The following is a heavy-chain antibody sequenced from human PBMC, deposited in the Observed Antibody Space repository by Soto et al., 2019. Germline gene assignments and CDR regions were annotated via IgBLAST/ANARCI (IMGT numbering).Heavy chain of an antibody. Sequence: EVQFVESGGGLVQPAGSLRLSCAASGFTLSSYDMHWVRQAAGKTLEWVSAIGVTRDPFYPDSVKGRFTSSRENARNSFYLQMNSLRAGDTAVYYCARGQRAEAGSWYFDSWGQGTLVTVSS. CDR2: IGVTRDP. V-gene: IGHV3-13*05. CDR1: GFTLSSYD. J-gene: IGHJ4*02. CDR3: ARGQRAEAGSWYFDS. D-gene: IGHD6-13*01.